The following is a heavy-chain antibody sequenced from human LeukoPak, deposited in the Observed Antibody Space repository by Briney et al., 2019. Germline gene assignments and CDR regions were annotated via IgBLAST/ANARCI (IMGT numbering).Heavy chain of an antibody. V-gene: IGHV1-69*04. J-gene: IGHJ4*02. Sequence: RASVKVSCKASGGTFSSYAVSWVRQAPGQGLEWMGRIIPILGIANYAQKFQGRVTITADKSTSTAYMELSSLRSEDTAVYYCARDPGDIVATILLDYWGQGTLVTVSS. CDR3: ARDPGDIVATILLDY. D-gene: IGHD5-12*01. CDR1: GGTFSSYA. CDR2: IIPILGIA.